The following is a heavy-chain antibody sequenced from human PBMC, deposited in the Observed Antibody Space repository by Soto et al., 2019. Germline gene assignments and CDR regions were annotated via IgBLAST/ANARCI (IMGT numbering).Heavy chain of an antibody. V-gene: IGHV1-69*13. CDR1: GGTFSSYA. J-gene: IGHJ5*02. CDR3: AREAAAKAVAGTDWLDP. CDR2: IIPIFGTA. Sequence: ASVKVSCKASGGTFSSYAISWVRQAPGQGLEWMGGIIPIFGTANYAQKFQGRVTITADESTSTAYMELSSLRSEDTAVYYCAREAAAKAVAGTDWLDPWGQGTLVTVSS. D-gene: IGHD6-19*01.